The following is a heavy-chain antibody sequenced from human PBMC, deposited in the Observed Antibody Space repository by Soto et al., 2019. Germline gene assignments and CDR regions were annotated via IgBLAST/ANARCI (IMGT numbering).Heavy chain of an antibody. Sequence: QVQLQESGPGLVKPSETLSLTCTVSGGSISRHYWTWVRQSPGKGLEWIGHVYYSGSTKYNPSLKTRLAGSLDTSTDEFSLRLSSVTSADTAVSFCAIIGGACGSHHGLDPWGQGALVTVSS. CDR2: VYYSGST. V-gene: IGHV4-59*11. CDR3: AIIGGACGSHHGLDP. D-gene: IGHD3-16*01. J-gene: IGHJ5*02. CDR1: GGSISRHY.